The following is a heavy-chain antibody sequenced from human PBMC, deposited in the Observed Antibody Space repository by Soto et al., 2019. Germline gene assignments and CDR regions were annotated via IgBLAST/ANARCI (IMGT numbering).Heavy chain of an antibody. V-gene: IGHV4-39*01. D-gene: IGHD3-3*01. CDR1: GGSISSSSYY. CDR3: AKTYYDFWSGYYFDY. Sequence: SETLSLTCTVSGGSISSSSYYWGWIRQPPGKGLEWIGSIYYSGSTYYNPSLKSRVTISVDTSKNQFSLKLGSVTAADTAVYYCAKTYYDFWSGYYFDYWGQGTLVTVSS. CDR2: IYYSGST. J-gene: IGHJ4*02.